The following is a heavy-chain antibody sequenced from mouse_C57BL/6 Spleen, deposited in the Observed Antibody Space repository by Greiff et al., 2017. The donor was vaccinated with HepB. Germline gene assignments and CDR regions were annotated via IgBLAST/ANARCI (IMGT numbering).Heavy chain of an antibody. Sequence: EVKLQESGPGLVKPSQSLSLTCSVTGYSITSGYYWNWIRQFPGNKLEWMGYISYDGSNNYNPSLKNRISITRDTSKNQFFLKLNSVTTEDTATYDCARYLTTEGFAYWGQGTLVTVSA. D-gene: IGHD1-1*01. CDR1: GYSITSGYY. CDR3: ARYLTTEGFAY. V-gene: IGHV3-6*01. CDR2: ISYDGSN. J-gene: IGHJ3*01.